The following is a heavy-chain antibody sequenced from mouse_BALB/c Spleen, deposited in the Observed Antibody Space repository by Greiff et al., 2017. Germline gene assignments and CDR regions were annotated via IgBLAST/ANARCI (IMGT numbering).Heavy chain of an antibody. CDR2: ISYDGSN. V-gene: IGHV3-6*02. J-gene: IGHJ4*01. Sequence: VQLKESGPGLVKPSQSLSLTCSVTGYSITSGYYWNWIRQFPGNKLEWMGYISYDGSNNYNPSLKNRISITRDTSKNQFFLKLNSVTTEDTATYYCARAGNYGAMDYWGQGTSVTVSS. D-gene: IGHD2-1*01. CDR1: GYSITSGYY. CDR3: ARAGNYGAMDY.